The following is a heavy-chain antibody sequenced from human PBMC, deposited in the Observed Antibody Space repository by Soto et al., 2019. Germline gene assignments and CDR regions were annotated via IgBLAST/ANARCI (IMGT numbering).Heavy chain of an antibody. CDR2: ISWNGASI. D-gene: IGHD6-6*01. CDR1: GFTFDDYA. V-gene: IGHV3-9*01. J-gene: IGHJ4*02. CDR3: AKAPMYSSSDFDY. Sequence: GGSLRLSCAASGFTFDDYAMHWVRQAPGKGLEWVSSISWNGASIGYADSVKGRFTISRDDAKNSLYLQMNSLRAEDTAFYYCAKAPMYSSSDFDYWGQGTLVTVSS.